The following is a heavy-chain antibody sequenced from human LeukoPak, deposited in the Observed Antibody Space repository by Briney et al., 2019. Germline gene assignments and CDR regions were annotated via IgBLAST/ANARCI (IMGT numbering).Heavy chain of an antibody. D-gene: IGHD4-17*01. V-gene: IGHV3-48*02. J-gene: IGHJ6*02. CDR2: ISSSSSTI. CDR3: ARAFYGDYGMDV. Sequence: PVGSLRLSCAASGFTFRTYSMNWVRQAPGKGLEWVSYISSSSSTIHYADSVRGRFTISRDNAKNSLYLQINSPRDEDTAVYYCARAFYGDYGMDVWGQGTTVTVSS. CDR1: GFTFRTYS.